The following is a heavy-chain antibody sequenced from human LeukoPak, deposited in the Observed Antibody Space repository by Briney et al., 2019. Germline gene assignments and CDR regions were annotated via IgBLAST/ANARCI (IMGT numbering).Heavy chain of an antibody. CDR3: ANTGSGYDDPGLDYYYGMDV. CDR1: GFTFSSYS. Sequence: HTGGSLRLSCVVSGFTFSSYSMNWVRQAPGKGLEWVAVISYDGSNKYYADSVKGRFTISRDNSKNTLYLQMNSLRAEDTAVYYCANTGSGYDDPGLDYYYGMDVWGQGTTVTVSS. J-gene: IGHJ6*02. CDR2: ISYDGSNK. V-gene: IGHV3-30*18. D-gene: IGHD5-12*01.